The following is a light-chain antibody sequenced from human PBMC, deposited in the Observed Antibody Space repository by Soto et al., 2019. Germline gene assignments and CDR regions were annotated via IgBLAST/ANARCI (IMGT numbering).Light chain of an antibody. CDR3: QESNTTPLT. V-gene: IGKV1-39*01. CDR2: AAS. CDR1: QSISSY. J-gene: IGKJ4*01. Sequence: DIQMTQSPSSLYASVGDRVTITCRASQSISSYLNWYQQKPGRAPKLLIYAASSLESGVPSRFSGSGSGTEFTLTIRSLQPEDFATYYCQESNTTPLTFGGGTKVDIK.